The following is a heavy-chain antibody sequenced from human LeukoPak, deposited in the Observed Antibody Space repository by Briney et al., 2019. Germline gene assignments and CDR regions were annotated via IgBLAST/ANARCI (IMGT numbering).Heavy chain of an antibody. V-gene: IGHV4-39*07. CDR3: ARYSGYDYIDY. D-gene: IGHD5-12*01. J-gene: IGHJ4*02. CDR1: GGSISSSIYY. Sequence: SETLSLTCTVSGGSISSSIYYWGWIRQPPGKGLEWIGSIYYSGSTYYNPSLKSRVTISVDTSRNQFSLKLSSVTAADTAVYYCARYSGYDYIDYWGQGTLVTVSS. CDR2: IYYSGST.